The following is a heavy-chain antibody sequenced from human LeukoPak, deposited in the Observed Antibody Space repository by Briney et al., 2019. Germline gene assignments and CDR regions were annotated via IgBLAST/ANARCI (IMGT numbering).Heavy chain of an antibody. CDR2: VSGSGGST. V-gene: IGHV3-23*01. Sequence: GGSLRLSCAASGFTFSIYAMIWVRQAPGKGLEWGSAVSGSGGSTYYADSVRGRFTISRDNSKNTLYLQMNSLRAEDTAVYYCAKDEGLRAGDYSDFGYWGQGTLVTVSS. CDR3: AKDEGLRAGDYSDFGY. J-gene: IGHJ4*02. CDR1: GFTFSIYA. D-gene: IGHD2-21*01.